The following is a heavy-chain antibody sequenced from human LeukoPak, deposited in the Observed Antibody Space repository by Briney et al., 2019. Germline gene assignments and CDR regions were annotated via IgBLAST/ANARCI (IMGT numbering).Heavy chain of an antibody. V-gene: IGHV1-69*04. J-gene: IGHJ3*02. CDR1: AGTFSSYA. Sequence: GASVKVSFKASAGTFSSYAISWVRQAPGQGLEWMGRIIPILGIANYAQQCQGRVTITADKSTSTAYMELSSLRSEDTAVYYCARVSRDHAFDIWGQGTMVTVSS. CDR2: IIPILGIA. CDR3: ARVSRDHAFDI.